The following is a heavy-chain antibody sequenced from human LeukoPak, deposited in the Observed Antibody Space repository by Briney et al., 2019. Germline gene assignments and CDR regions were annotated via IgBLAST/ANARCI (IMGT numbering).Heavy chain of an antibody. CDR1: GFTFSSYS. Sequence: GGSLRLSCAAYGFTFSSYSMNWVPQAPGKGLEWVSSISRSSSYIYYADSVKGRFTISRDNAKNSLFLQMNSLRAEDTAVYYCARPYYYDSSGYPYWGQGTLVTVSS. V-gene: IGHV3-21*01. D-gene: IGHD3-22*01. CDR3: ARPYYYDSSGYPY. CDR2: ISRSSSYI. J-gene: IGHJ4*02.